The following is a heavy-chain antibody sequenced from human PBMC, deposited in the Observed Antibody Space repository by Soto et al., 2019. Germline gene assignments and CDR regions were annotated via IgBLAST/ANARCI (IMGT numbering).Heavy chain of an antibody. J-gene: IGHJ5*01. Sequence: QVQLVESGGGVVQPGRSLRLTCAASGFIFSGSGMHWVRQAPGKGLEWVALVSNDGIRKYYGDSVKGRFTISRDNAENSLYLQMHSLRAEDTAVYYYARWVGGSMYDNSCIYDSWGQGTLVTVSS. CDR2: VSNDGIRK. CDR3: ARWVGGSMYDNSCIYDS. CDR1: GFIFSGSG. V-gene: IGHV3-30*03. D-gene: IGHD3-22*01.